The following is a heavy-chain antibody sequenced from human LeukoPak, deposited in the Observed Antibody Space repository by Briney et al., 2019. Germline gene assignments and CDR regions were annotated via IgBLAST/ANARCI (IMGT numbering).Heavy chain of an antibody. V-gene: IGHV3-74*01. CDR3: ARGSGYDSNYYYYMDV. CDR2: INSDGSST. CDR1: GFTFSSYR. D-gene: IGHD5-12*01. Sequence: GGSLRLSCAASGFTFSSYRMHWVRQAPGKGLVWVSRINSDGSSTSYADSVKGRFTISRDNAKNTLYLQMNSLRAEDTAVYYCARGSGYDSNYYYYMDVWGKGTTVTVSS. J-gene: IGHJ6*03.